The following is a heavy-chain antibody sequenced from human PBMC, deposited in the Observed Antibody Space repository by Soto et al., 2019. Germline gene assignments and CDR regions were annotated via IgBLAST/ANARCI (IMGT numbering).Heavy chain of an antibody. J-gene: IGHJ4*02. V-gene: IGHV1-69*01. CDR2: IIPLFGTP. CDR1: GGTFSNGA. Sequence: QVQLVQSGAEVKRPGSSVKVSCKISGGTFSNGAFSWVRQAPGQGLEWMGGIIPLFGTPSYAQKFQGRVTVTADESSSTVYMELSSLTSEDTAIYYCARGGSGYTWFNEFWGQGTLVTVSS. D-gene: IGHD3-22*01. CDR3: ARGGSGYTWFNEF.